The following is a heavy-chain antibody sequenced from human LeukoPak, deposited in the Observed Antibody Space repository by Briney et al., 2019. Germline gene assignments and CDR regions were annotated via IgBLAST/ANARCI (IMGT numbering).Heavy chain of an antibody. V-gene: IGHV3-48*01. Sequence: GGSLRLSCAASGFTFSSYSMNWVRQASGKGLEWVSYISSSSSTIYYADSVKGRFTISRDNAKNSLYLQMNSLRAEDTAVYYCAQALELSLTNQGDYWGQGTLVTVSS. CDR3: AQALELSLTNQGDY. CDR1: GFTFSSYS. D-gene: IGHD3-16*02. J-gene: IGHJ4*02. CDR2: ISSSSSTI.